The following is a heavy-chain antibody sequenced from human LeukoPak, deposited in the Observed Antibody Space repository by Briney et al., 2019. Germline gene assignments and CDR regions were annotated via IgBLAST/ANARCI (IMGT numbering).Heavy chain of an antibody. CDR3: ARGMDTDENWFDP. Sequence: SVKVSCKASGGTFSSYAISWVRQAPGQGLEWMGGIIPIFGTANYAQKFQGRVTITTDESTSTAYMEPSSLRSEDTAVYYCARGMDTDENWFDPWGQGTLVTVSS. CDR2: IIPIFGTA. V-gene: IGHV1-69*05. D-gene: IGHD5-18*01. J-gene: IGHJ5*02. CDR1: GGTFSSYA.